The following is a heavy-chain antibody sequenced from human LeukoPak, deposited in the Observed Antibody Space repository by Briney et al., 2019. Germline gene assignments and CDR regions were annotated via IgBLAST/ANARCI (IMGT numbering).Heavy chain of an antibody. J-gene: IGHJ4*02. CDR3: ARVKATGHFDY. CDR2: INHSGST. Sequence: SETLSLTCAVYGGSFSGFYWSWIREPPGKGLEWIGEINHSGSTNYNPSLKSRVTISVDTSKNQFSLKLSSVTAADTAVYYCARVKATGHFDYWGQGTLVPVSS. CDR1: GGSFSGFY. V-gene: IGHV4-34*01. D-gene: IGHD1-26*01.